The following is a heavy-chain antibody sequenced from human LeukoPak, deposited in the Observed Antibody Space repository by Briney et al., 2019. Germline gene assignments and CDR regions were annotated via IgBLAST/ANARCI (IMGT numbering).Heavy chain of an antibody. CDR2: IYSSGST. D-gene: IGHD2-15*01. Sequence: PSETLSLTCTVSGGSISSYYWSWIRQPPGKGLEWIGYIYSSGSTNYNPSLKSRVTISVDTSKNHFSLKLSSVTAADTAVYYCAKDRSYCSGGSCYSKREDYFDYWGQGTLVTVSS. J-gene: IGHJ4*02. V-gene: IGHV4-59*01. CDR1: GGSISSYY. CDR3: AKDRSYCSGGSCYSKREDYFDY.